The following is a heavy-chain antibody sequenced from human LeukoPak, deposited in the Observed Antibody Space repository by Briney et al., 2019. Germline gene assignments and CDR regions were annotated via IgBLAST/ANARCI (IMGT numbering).Heavy chain of an antibody. CDR1: GGSISSYY. CDR2: IYYSGST. D-gene: IGHD3-22*01. J-gene: IGHJ6*02. V-gene: IGHV4-59*08. CDR3: ARHMPTDYYDSSGDYYGMDV. Sequence: PSETLSLTCTVSGGSISSYYWSWIRQPPGKGLEWIGYIYYSGSTNYNPSLKSRVTISVDTSKNQFSLKLSSVTAADTAVYYCARHMPTDYYDSSGDYYGMDVWGQGTTVTVSS.